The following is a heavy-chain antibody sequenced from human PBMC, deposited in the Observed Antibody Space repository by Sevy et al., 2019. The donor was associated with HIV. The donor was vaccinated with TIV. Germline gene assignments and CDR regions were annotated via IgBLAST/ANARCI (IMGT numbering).Heavy chain of an antibody. CDR2: IYYSGST. CDR1: GGSISSYY. V-gene: IGHV4-59*01. Sequence: SETLSLTCTVSGGSISSYYWSWIRQPPGKGLEWIGYIYYSGSTNYNPSLKSRVTISVDTSKNQFSLKLSSVTAADTAVYYCARGDCSSTSCYLRGWFDPWGQGTLVTVSS. J-gene: IGHJ5*02. D-gene: IGHD2-2*01. CDR3: ARGDCSSTSCYLRGWFDP.